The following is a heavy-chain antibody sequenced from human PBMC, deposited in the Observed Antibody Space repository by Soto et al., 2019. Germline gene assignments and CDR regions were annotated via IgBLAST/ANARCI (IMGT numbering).Heavy chain of an antibody. Sequence: QVQLQESGPGLVNPSGTLSLTCAVSGGSISGDNWWSWVRQPPGKGLEWIGEIYHSGGTHYIPSLQRRVTLSVEKSQSLISLELSSVPAADTAVYFCARHGGFSFDYWGQGTPVTVSS. D-gene: IGHD3-3*01. J-gene: IGHJ4*02. CDR3: ARHGGFSFDY. CDR1: GGSISGDNW. CDR2: IYHSGGT. V-gene: IGHV4-4*02.